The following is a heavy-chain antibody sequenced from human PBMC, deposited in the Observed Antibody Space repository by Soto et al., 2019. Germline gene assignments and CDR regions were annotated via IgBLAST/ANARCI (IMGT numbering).Heavy chain of an antibody. Sequence: SETLSLTCTVSGGSVSSYYWIWIRQPPGKGLEWIGYIYYSGSAHYSPSLKSRVTISVDTSKNQFSLKLSSVTAADTAVYYCARGYSSSWAPYYSGMDVWGQGTTVTVSS. CDR3: ARGYSSSWAPYYSGMDV. CDR2: IYYSGSA. D-gene: IGHD6-13*01. V-gene: IGHV4-59*02. CDR1: GGSVSSYY. J-gene: IGHJ6*02.